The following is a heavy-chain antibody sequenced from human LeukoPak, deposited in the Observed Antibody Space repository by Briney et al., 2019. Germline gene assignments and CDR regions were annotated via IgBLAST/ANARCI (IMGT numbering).Heavy chain of an antibody. CDR2: VYHTGST. D-gene: IGHD2/OR15-2a*01. CDR3: ARASFSSPGNFDY. V-gene: IGHV4-59*11. CDR1: GGSISTHY. Sequence: PSQTLSLTCIVSGGSISTHYWSWIRHPPGKGLELIGYVYHTGSTKYNPSLESRITISVNTSKNQFSLNLNSLTAADTAVYYCARASFSSPGNFDYWGQGTLVAVSS. J-gene: IGHJ4*02.